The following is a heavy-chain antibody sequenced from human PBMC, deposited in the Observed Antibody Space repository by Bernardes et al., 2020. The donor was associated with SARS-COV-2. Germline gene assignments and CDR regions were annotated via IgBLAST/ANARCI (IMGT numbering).Heavy chain of an antibody. D-gene: IGHD3-22*01. V-gene: IGHV4-4*07. Sequence: SETLSLTCTVSGGSISSYYWSWIRQPAGKGLEWIGRIYTSGSTNYNPSLKSRVTMSVDTSKNQFSLKLSSVTAADTAVYYCARGWITMIVVDAFDIWGQGTMVTVSS. CDR3: ARGWITMIVVDAFDI. J-gene: IGHJ3*02. CDR2: IYTSGST. CDR1: GGSISSYY.